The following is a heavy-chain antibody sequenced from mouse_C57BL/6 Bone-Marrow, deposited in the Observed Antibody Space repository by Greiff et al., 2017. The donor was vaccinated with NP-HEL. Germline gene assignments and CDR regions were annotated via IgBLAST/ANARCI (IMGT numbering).Heavy chain of an antibody. J-gene: IGHJ3*01. CDR3: ARDDGSSSAWFAY. V-gene: IGHV1-26*01. Sequence: VQLQQSGPELVKPGASVKISCKASGYTFTDYYMNWVKQSHGKSLEWIGDINPNNGGTSYNQKFKGKATLTVDKSSSTAYMELRSLTSEDSAVYYCARDDGSSSAWFAYWGQGTLVTVSA. CDR2: INPNNGGT. D-gene: IGHD1-1*01. CDR1: GYTFTDYY.